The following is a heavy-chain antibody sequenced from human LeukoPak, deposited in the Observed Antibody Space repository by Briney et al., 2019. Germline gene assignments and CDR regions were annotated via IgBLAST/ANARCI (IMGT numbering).Heavy chain of an antibody. D-gene: IGHD4-17*01. Sequence: PGGSLRLSCAASGFTLSTYEMNWVRQAPGKGLEWVAYIGRYGVTTYYADSVKGRFTISGDNAKNSLNPQMNSLRAEDTAVYYCARSHGDSDYYDYWGQGTLVTVSS. J-gene: IGHJ4*02. V-gene: IGHV3-48*03. CDR3: ARSHGDSDYYDY. CDR2: IGRYGVTT. CDR1: GFTLSTYE.